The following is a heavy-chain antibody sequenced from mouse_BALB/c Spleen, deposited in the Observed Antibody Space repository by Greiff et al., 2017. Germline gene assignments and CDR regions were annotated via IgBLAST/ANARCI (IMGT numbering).Heavy chain of an antibody. V-gene: IGHV5-17*02. CDR3: ARSGYRYYFDY. Sequence: EVKLQESGGGLVQPGGSRKLSCAASGFTFSSFGMHWVRQAPEKGLEWVAYISSGSSTIYYADTVKGRFTISRDNPKNTLFLQMTSLRSEDTAMYYCARSGYRYYFDYWGQGTTLTVSS. J-gene: IGHJ2*01. D-gene: IGHD2-14*01. CDR1: GFTFSSFG. CDR2: ISSGSSTI.